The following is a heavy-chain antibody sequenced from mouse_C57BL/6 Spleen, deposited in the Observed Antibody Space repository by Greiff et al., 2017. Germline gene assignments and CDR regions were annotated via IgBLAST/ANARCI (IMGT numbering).Heavy chain of an antibody. CDR2: INPSNGGP. Sequence: QVQLQQPGTELVKPGASVKLSCKASGYTFTSYWMHWVKQRPGQGLEWIGNINPSNGGPNYNEKFKSKATLTVDKSSSTAYMQLSSLTSEDSAVYYCARSAGYYWYFDVWGTGTTVTVSS. V-gene: IGHV1-53*01. J-gene: IGHJ1*03. D-gene: IGHD2-2*01. CDR1: GYTFTSYW. CDR3: ARSAGYYWYFDV.